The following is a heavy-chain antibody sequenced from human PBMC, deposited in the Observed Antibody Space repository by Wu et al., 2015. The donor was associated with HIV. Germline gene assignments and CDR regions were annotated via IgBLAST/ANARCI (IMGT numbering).Heavy chain of an antibody. Sequence: QVQLVQSGAEVKKPGASVRVSCKASGYSFSSYYLHWVRQAPGQGLEWMGIVNPSVGSTAYAQKFQGRVTMTSDTSTTTVYMEVSGLRSEDTAIYYCARDAPTRNWGQGTLVTVSS. CDR1: GYSFSSYY. CDR2: VNPSVGST. V-gene: IGHV1-46*01. CDR3: ARDAPTRN. J-gene: IGHJ4*02.